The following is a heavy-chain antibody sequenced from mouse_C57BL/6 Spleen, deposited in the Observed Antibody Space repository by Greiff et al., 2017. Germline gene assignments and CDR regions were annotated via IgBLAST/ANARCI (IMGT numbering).Heavy chain of an antibody. CDR3: AREEGLRPKTWFAY. Sequence: QVQLQQSGAELVKPGASVKISCKASGYAFSSYWMNWVKQRPGKGLEWIGQIYPGDGDTNYNEKFKGKATLTADKSSSTAYMELRSLTSEDSAVYFCAREEGLRPKTWFAYWGQGTLVTVSA. V-gene: IGHV1-80*01. CDR1: GYAFSSYW. CDR2: IYPGDGDT. D-gene: IGHD2-4*01. J-gene: IGHJ3*01.